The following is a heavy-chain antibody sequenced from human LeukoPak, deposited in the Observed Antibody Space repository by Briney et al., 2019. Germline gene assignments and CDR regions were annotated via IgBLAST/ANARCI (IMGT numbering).Heavy chain of an antibody. V-gene: IGHV3-7*01. Sequence: GGSLRLSCAASGFTFSSYWMSWVRQAPGKGLEWVANIKQDGSEKYYVDSVKGRFTISRDNAKNSLFLQMNSLRAEDTAVYYCARDFGPNCSSTSCYYYYMDVWGKGTTVTVSS. CDR1: GFTFSSYW. CDR3: ARDFGPNCSSTSCYYYYMDV. CDR2: IKQDGSEK. D-gene: IGHD2-2*01. J-gene: IGHJ6*03.